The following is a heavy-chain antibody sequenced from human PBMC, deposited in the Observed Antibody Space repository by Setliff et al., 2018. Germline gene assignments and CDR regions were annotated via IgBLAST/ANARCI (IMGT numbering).Heavy chain of an antibody. CDR3: ARVGGLLVATMPFDY. D-gene: IGHD5-12*01. CDR1: GGSISGSHYS. Sequence: SETLSLTCSVSGGSISGSHYSWVWMRQPPGKGLEWIGSIYHSGSSYYHPSLRSRVTISVDTSKNQFSLKLRSVTAADTAVYFCARVGGLLVATMPFDYWGPGILVTVSS. CDR2: IYHSGSS. V-gene: IGHV4-39*07. J-gene: IGHJ4*02.